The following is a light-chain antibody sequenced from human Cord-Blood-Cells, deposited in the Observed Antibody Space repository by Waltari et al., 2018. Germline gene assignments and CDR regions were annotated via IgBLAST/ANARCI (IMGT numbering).Light chain of an antibody. V-gene: IGLV2-18*02. CDR1: SSDVGRYNR. J-gene: IGLJ3*02. Sequence: QSPLTHPPSVPAFPGQSVTSPCTGTSSDVGRYNRVSLYQQPPGTAPKLMIYEVSNRPSWVPDRFSGSKSGNTACLAISGLQAEDEADYYCSSYTCSSTWVFGGGTKLTVL. CDR3: SSYTCSSTWV. CDR2: EVS.